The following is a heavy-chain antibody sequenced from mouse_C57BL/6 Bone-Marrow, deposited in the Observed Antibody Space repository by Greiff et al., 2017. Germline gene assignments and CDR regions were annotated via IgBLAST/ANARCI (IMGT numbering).Heavy chain of an antibody. CDR3: ARGVPYYYGSSSYAMDY. V-gene: IGHV1-50*01. CDR2: IDPSDSYT. J-gene: IGHJ4*01. CDR1: GYTFTSYW. D-gene: IGHD1-1*01. Sequence: QVQLQQPGAELVKPGASVKLSCKASGYTFTSYWMQWVKQRPGQGLEWIGEIDPSDSYTNYNQKFKGKATLTVDTSSSTAYMQLSSLTSEDSAVYYCARGVPYYYGSSSYAMDYWGQGTSVTVSS.